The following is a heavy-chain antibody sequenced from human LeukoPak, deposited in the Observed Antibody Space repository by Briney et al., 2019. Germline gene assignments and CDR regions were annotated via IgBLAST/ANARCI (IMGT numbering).Heavy chain of an antibody. CDR3: AAWSGYYREYYFDY. J-gene: IGHJ4*02. Sequence: SQTLSLTCTVSGGSISSGDYYWSWIRQPPGKGLEWIGYIHYSGSTYYNPSLKSRVTISVDTSKNRFSLKLSSVTAADTAVYYCAAWSGYYREYYFDYWGQGTLVTVSS. D-gene: IGHD3-3*01. V-gene: IGHV4-30-4*01. CDR2: IHYSGST. CDR1: GGSISSGDYY.